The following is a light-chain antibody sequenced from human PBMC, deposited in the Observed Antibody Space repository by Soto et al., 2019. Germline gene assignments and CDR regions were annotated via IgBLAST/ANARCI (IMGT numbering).Light chain of an antibody. CDR2: GAS. J-gene: IGKJ1*01. V-gene: IGKV3-15*01. Sequence: EILMTQSPATLSVSPGDRATLSCRASQSVSNNLAWYQQRPGQAPRLLIYGASTRATGIPARFSGSGSGTEFTLTINSLQSEDFAVYYCQQYNDWPPWTFGQGTKVDIK. CDR1: QSVSNN. CDR3: QQYNDWPPWT.